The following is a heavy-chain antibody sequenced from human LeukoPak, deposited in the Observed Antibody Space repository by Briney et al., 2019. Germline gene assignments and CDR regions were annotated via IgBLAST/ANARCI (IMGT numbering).Heavy chain of an antibody. D-gene: IGHD4-11*01. CDR3: AKSPSLTTVTATVRY. CDR1: GFTFSSSA. CDR2: ISNNGGYT. Sequence: GGSLRLSCAASGFTFSSSAMSWVRQAPGKGLEWVSAISNNGGYTYYADSVQGRFTISRDNSKSTLCLQMNSLRAEDTAVYYCAKSPSLTTVTATVRYWGQGTLVTVSS. V-gene: IGHV3-23*01. J-gene: IGHJ4*02.